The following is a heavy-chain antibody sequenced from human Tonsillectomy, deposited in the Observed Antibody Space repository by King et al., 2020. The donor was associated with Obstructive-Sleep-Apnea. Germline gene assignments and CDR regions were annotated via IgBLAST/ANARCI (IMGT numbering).Heavy chain of an antibody. CDR2: MSDDGTYK. V-gene: IGHV3-30*04. D-gene: IGHD2-21*02. Sequence: VQLVESGGGVVQPGKSLRVSCAASGFTFRNYALHWVRQTPGKGLEWVAVMSDDGTYKYYADSVKGRFTISWDKSKNTLYLQMNSLRTEDTAVYYCVGNSYGDSPLLYGVDVWGQGTTVTVSS. J-gene: IGHJ6*02. CDR1: GFTFRNYA. CDR3: VGNSYGDSPLLYGVDV.